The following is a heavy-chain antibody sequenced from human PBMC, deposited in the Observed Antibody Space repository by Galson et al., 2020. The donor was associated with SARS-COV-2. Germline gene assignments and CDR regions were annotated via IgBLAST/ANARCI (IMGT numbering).Heavy chain of an antibody. D-gene: IGHD6-13*01. V-gene: IGHV3-23*01. CDR3: TKEVLRMAAAAH. CDR2: INGDRT. J-gene: IGHJ4*02. Sequence: TGGSLRLSCAASGFTFSNYAMSWVRQAPGKGPEWVSAINGDRTYYADSVKGRFTTSRDNSKDTLYLQMNSLRAEDTAIYYCTKEVLRMAAAAHWGQGTQVTVSS. CDR1: GFTFSNYA.